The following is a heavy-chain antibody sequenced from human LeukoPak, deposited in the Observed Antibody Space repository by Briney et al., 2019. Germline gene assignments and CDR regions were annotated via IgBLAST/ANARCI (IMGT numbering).Heavy chain of an antibody. J-gene: IGHJ4*02. Sequence: PGRSLRLSCSASGFSFSNYAMHWVRQAPGKGLEYVSTITSNGGPTYYADSVKGRFTISRDNSKNTLYLQMSSLRTEDTAVYYCAKGSYSSSWYTFFGYWGQGTLVTVSS. CDR2: ITSNGGPT. CDR1: GFSFSNYA. CDR3: AKGSYSSSWYTFFGY. V-gene: IGHV3-64D*06. D-gene: IGHD6-13*01.